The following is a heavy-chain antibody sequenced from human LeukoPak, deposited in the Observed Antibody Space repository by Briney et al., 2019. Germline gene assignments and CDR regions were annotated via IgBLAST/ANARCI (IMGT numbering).Heavy chain of an antibody. V-gene: IGHV4-39*01. Sequence: KPSETLSLTCTVSGGSISSSSYYWGWIRQPPGKGLEWIGSIYYSGSTYYNPSLKSRVTISVDTSKNQFPLKLSSVTAADTAVYYCARQVVEQLVSRLTYYYYYYMDVWGKGTTVTVSS. CDR1: GGSISSSSYY. CDR3: ARQVVEQLVSRLTYYYYYYMDV. D-gene: IGHD6-6*01. CDR2: IYYSGST. J-gene: IGHJ6*03.